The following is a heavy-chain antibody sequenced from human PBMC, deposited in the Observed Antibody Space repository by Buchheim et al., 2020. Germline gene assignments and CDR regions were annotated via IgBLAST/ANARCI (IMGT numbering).Heavy chain of an antibody. CDR1: GGSISSGGYY. V-gene: IGHV4-31*03. Sequence: QVQLQESGPGLVKPSQTLSLTCTVSGGSISSGGYYWSWIRQHPGKGLEWIGYIYYSGSTYYNPSLKSRVTISVDTSKNQFSLKLSSVTAADTAVYYCARDLIYCSGGSCQSYYYGMDVWGQGTT. CDR2: IYYSGST. D-gene: IGHD2-15*01. CDR3: ARDLIYCSGGSCQSYYYGMDV. J-gene: IGHJ6*02.